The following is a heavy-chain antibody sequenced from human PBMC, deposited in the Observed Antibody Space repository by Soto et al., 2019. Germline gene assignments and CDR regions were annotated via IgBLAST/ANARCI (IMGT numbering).Heavy chain of an antibody. CDR2: IYYSGST. V-gene: IGHV4-39*01. J-gene: IGHJ6*02. CDR3: ARIVGATLPTVGYYYYYGMDV. D-gene: IGHD1-26*01. CDR1: GGSISSSSYY. Sequence: QLQLQESGPGLVKPSETLSLTCTVSGGSISSSSYYWGWIRQPPGKGLEWIGSIYYSGSTYYNPSPKSRVTISVDTSKNQFSLKLSSVTAADTAVYYCARIVGATLPTVGYYYYYGMDVWGQGTTVTVSS.